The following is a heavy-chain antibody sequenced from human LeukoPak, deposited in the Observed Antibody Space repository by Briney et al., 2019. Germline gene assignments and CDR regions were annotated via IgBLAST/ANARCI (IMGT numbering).Heavy chain of an antibody. D-gene: IGHD1-26*01. CDR1: GFTFSSYW. Sequence: GGSLRLSCAASGFTFSSYWMHWVRQAPGKGLVWVSRINSDGSSTRYADSVKGRFTISRDNAKNTLYLQMNGLRAEDTAVYYCVRGVGGDSRFDPWGQGTLVTVSS. CDR3: VRGVGGDSRFDP. J-gene: IGHJ5*02. V-gene: IGHV3-74*01. CDR2: INSDGSST.